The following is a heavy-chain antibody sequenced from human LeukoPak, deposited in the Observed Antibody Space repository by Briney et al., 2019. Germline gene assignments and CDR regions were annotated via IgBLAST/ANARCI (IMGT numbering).Heavy chain of an antibody. CDR1: GASISSGTYS. CDR2: IYHTGST. D-gene: IGHD2-21*02. Sequence: SETLSLTCTVSGASISSGTYSWSWIRQPPGEGLEWIGYIYHTGSTYYNPSLKSRVTISVDTSKNQFSLKLSSVTAADTAVYYCARGPPYIVVVTAIGFFDYWGQGTLVTVSS. V-gene: IGHV4-30-2*01. CDR3: ARGPPYIVVVTAIGFFDY. J-gene: IGHJ4*02.